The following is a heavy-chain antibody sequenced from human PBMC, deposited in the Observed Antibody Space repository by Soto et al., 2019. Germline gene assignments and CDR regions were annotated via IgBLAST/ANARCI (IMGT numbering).Heavy chain of an antibody. CDR3: ARDLRQNHASRWLDP. CDR1: GFTFSDYY. Sequence: GGSLRLSCAASGFTFSDYYMNWIRQAPGKGPEWLSYISTTGNTIYYADSVKGRFTISRHNAKNSLYLQMNSLRAEDTAVYYCARDLRQNHASRWLDPWGQGTLVIVSS. CDR2: ISTTGNTI. V-gene: IGHV3-11*01. J-gene: IGHJ5*02.